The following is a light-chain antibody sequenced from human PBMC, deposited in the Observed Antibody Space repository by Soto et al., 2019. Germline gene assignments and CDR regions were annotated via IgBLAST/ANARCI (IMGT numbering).Light chain of an antibody. CDR2: AAS. CDR1: QSISSY. CDR3: QQSYSTPRT. Sequence: DIQMTQSPSSLSASVGYRVTITCRASQSISSYLNWYQQKPGKAPKLLIYAASSLQSGVPSRFSGSGSGTDFTLTISSLKPEDFATYYCQQSYSTPRTFGGET. V-gene: IGKV1-39*01. J-gene: IGKJ4*01.